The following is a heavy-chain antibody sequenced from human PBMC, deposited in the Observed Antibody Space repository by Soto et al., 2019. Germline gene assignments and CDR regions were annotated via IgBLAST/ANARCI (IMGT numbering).Heavy chain of an antibody. J-gene: IGHJ4*02. CDR3: ARDRDGGYSSSSGPFDY. V-gene: IGHV1-69*13. D-gene: IGHD6-6*01. CDR1: GGTFSSYA. Sequence: SVKVSCKASGGTFSSYAISWVRQAPGQGLEWMGGIIPIFGTANYAQKFQGRVTITADESTSTAYMELSSLRSEDTAVYYCARDRDGGYSSSSGPFDYWGQGTLVTVSS. CDR2: IIPIFGTA.